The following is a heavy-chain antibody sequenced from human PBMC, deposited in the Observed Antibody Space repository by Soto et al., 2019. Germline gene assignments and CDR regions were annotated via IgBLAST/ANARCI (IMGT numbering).Heavy chain of an antibody. Sequence: SETLALTCTVSGGSLSRSSYYVGWIRQPPWKGLEWFGGIYYSGSTYYNPSLKSRVTISVDTSKNQFSLKLSSVTAADTAVYYCASRDSGSYYDYYGRDVWGQGTTVTVAS. V-gene: IGHV4-39*01. CDR3: ASRDSGSYYDYYGRDV. CDR1: GGSLSRSSYY. CDR2: IYYSGST. D-gene: IGHD1-26*01. J-gene: IGHJ6*02.